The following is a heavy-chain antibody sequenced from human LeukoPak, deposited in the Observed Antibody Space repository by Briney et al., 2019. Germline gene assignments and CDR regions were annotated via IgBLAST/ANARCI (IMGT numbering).Heavy chain of an antibody. CDR3: ARGYWAHGMNV. D-gene: IGHD6-13*01. V-gene: IGHV6-1*01. Sequence: SHTLSLTCALSGDTLSSNSAAWDWITQSPSRGLEWLGRTYYRAKWYNDYAVSVKSRITINPDTSKNQFSLQLNSVTPEDTAVYYCARGYWAHGMNVWGPGTTVTVSS. CDR2: TYYRAKWYN. J-gene: IGHJ6*02. CDR1: GDTLSSNSAA.